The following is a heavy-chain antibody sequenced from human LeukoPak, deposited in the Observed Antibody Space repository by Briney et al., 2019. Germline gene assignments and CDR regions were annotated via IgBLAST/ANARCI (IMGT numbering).Heavy chain of an antibody. Sequence: GGSLRLSCAASGFTFSSYAMHWVRQAPGKGLEYVSAISSNGGSTYYANSVKGRFTISRDNSKSTLYLQMGSLRAEDMAVYYCARDYYDSSGYEEGGYYYYMDVWGKGTTVTVSS. D-gene: IGHD3-22*01. CDR2: ISSNGGST. CDR1: GFTFSSYA. V-gene: IGHV3-64*01. J-gene: IGHJ6*03. CDR3: ARDYYDSSGYEEGGYYYYMDV.